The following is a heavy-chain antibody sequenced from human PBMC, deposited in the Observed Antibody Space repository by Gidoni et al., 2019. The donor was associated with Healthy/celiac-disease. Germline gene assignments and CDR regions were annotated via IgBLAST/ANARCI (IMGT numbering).Heavy chain of an antibody. V-gene: IGHV3-7*01. Sequence: EVQLVESGGGLVQPGGSLRLSCAASGFTFSSYWMGWVRQDPGKGLEWVANIKLDGSEKYYVDSVKGRFTISRDNAKNSLYLQMNSLRAEDTAMYYCARDRSYFQHWGQGTLVTVSS. J-gene: IGHJ1*01. CDR2: IKLDGSEK. CDR1: GFTFSSYW. CDR3: ARDRSYFQH.